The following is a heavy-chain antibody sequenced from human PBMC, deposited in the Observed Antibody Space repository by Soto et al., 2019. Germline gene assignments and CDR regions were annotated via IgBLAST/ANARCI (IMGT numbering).Heavy chain of an antibody. CDR2: ISYDGSNK. CDR3: AISSSYYYGMDV. Sequence: PGRSLRLSCAASGFTFSSYGMHWVRQAPGKGLEWVAVISYDGSNKYYADSVKGRFTISRDNSKNTLYLQMNSLRAEDTAVYYCAISSSYYYGMDVWGQGTTVTVSS. CDR1: GFTFSSYG. V-gene: IGHV3-30*03. J-gene: IGHJ6*02. D-gene: IGHD6-6*01.